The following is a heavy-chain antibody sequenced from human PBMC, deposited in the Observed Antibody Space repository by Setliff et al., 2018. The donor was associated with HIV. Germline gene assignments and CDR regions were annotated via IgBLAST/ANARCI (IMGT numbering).Heavy chain of an antibody. CDR1: GFTFSNSW. Sequence: GGSLRLSCAASGFTFSNSWMTWVRQAPGKGLEWVANIKKDGSVTNYVGSVKGRFTISRDNAKNSLYLQMDSLRAEDTAVYYCARAYYHHSGAYWSTDYYYSYIDVWGKGTTVTVSS. CDR2: IKKDGSVT. CDR3: ARAYYHHSGAYWSTDYYYSYIDV. J-gene: IGHJ6*03. V-gene: IGHV3-7*03. D-gene: IGHD3-22*01.